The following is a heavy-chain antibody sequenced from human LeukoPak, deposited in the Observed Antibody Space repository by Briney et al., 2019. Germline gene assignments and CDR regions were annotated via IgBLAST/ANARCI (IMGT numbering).Heavy chain of an antibody. CDR3: VRDLLGGTPDAFDI. CDR2: INPSGGST. J-gene: IGHJ3*02. Sequence: ASVTVSYKASGYTFTSYYMHWVRQAPGQGLEWMGIINPSGGSTSYAQKFEGRVTMTRDMSTSTVYMELSSLRSEDTAVYYCVRDLLGGTPDAFDIWGQGTMVTVSS. D-gene: IGHD6-19*01. CDR1: GYTFTSYY. V-gene: IGHV1-46*01.